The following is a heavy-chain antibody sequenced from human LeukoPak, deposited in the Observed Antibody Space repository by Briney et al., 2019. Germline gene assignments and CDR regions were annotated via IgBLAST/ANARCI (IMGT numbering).Heavy chain of an antibody. CDR1: GDSFSSVTDY. CDR3: SRHMYAFTSSSRFDP. V-gene: IGHV4-39*01. J-gene: IGHJ5*02. CDR2: GDYSGGT. Sequence: SETLSLTCTVSGDSFSSVTDYWAWIRQPPGKGLEWIASGDYSGGTYYNPSLESRVAISADMSKNQFSLQLNSVTPEDTAVYYCSRHMYAFTSSSRFDPWGQGTLVTVSS. D-gene: IGHD2-8*01.